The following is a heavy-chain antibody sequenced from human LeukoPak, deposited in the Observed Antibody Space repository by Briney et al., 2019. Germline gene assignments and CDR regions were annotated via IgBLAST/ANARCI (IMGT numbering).Heavy chain of an antibody. CDR2: IRGNGET. Sequence: GGSLRLSCAASGLSFSSFAMSWVRQGPARGLEWVSSIRGNGETFYADSVKGRFTLSSDSSRNTVYFQLNNLRVEDTALYYCVVVVVPAAVWHFDFWGSGTLVTVSS. D-gene: IGHD2-15*01. V-gene: IGHV3-23*01. CDR3: VVVVVPAAVWHFDF. J-gene: IGHJ2*01. CDR1: GLSFSSFA.